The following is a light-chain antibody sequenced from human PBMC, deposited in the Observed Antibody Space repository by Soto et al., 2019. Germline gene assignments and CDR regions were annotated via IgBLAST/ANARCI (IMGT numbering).Light chain of an antibody. J-gene: IGLJ1*01. CDR2: DVS. Sequence: QSALTQPASVSGSPGQSITISCTGTRSEVGGYNYVSWYQQHPGKAPKFMIYDVSNRPSGVSNRFSGSKSGNTASLTISGLQAEDEADYYCSTYTTSNTRQIVFGTGTKVTVL. CDR1: RSEVGGYNY. CDR3: STYTTSNTRQIV. V-gene: IGLV2-14*01.